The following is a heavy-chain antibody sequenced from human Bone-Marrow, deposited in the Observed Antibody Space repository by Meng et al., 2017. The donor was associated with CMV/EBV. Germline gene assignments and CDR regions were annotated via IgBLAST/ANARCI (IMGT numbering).Heavy chain of an antibody. V-gene: IGHV3-9*01. D-gene: IGHD2/OR15-2a*01. Sequence: SLKLYLATSGLTLHEYSMHWVWQTPGKGLEWVAGINWKGNSVGYADSVKGRFIISRENGKNSLYLEMHSLRGEDTALYYCAKDRRVDSSMDYNFLYGMDVWGQGTTVTVSS. CDR2: INWKGNSV. CDR1: GLTLHEYS. J-gene: IGHJ6*02. CDR3: AKDRRVDSSMDYNFLYGMDV.